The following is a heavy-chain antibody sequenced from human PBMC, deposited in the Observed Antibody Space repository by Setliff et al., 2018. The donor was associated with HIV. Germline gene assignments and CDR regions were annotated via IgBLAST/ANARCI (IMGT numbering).Heavy chain of an antibody. J-gene: IGHJ6*03. CDR2: INPNSDNT. D-gene: IGHD2-15*01. CDR3: ARIGRTPYYYYYMDD. Sequence: GASVKVSCKASGYAFNSYTLNWVRQATGRGLEWMGWINPNSDNTAYAQKFQGRLTMTRNTSTGTVYMELSSLRSEDTAGYYCARIGRTPYYYYYMDDWGKGTTVTVSS. V-gene: IGHV1-8*01. CDR1: GYAFNSYT.